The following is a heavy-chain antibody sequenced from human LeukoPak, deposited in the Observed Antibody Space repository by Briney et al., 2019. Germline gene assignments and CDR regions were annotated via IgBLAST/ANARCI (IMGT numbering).Heavy chain of an antibody. CDR3: ARDSREFLMVQGVMSWFDP. CDR1: GGSISSSNW. CDR2: IYHSGST. Sequence: SETLSLTCAVSGGSISSSNWWSWVRQPPGKGLEWIGEIYHSGSTNYNPSLKTRVTISVDKSKNQFSLKLSSVTAADTAVYYCARDSREFLMVQGVMSWFDPWGQGTLVTVSS. D-gene: IGHD3-10*01. J-gene: IGHJ5*02. V-gene: IGHV4-4*02.